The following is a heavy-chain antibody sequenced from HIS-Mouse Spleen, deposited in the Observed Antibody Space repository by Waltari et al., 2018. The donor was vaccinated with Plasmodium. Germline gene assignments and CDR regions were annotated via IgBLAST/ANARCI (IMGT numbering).Heavy chain of an antibody. V-gene: IGHV4-31*03. CDR2: IYYRGSP. Sequence: QVQLQESGPGLVKPSQTLSLTCTVSSGSISSGGYYWSWIRQHPGKGLEWIGYIYYRGSPYYNPSLKSRVTISVDTSKNQFSLKLSSVTAADTAVYYCARDSSKASGWFDPWGQGTLVTVSS. D-gene: IGHD2-2*01. CDR3: ARDSSKASGWFDP. J-gene: IGHJ5*02. CDR1: SGSISSGGYY.